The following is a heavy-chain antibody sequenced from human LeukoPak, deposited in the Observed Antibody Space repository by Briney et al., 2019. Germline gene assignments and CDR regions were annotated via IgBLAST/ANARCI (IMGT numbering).Heavy chain of an antibody. CDR1: GFTFSSYG. J-gene: IGHJ4*02. CDR3: ARDVFTTYDTGGGYFDY. Sequence: GGSLRLSCVVSGFTFSSYGMHCVRQAPGKGLEWVALIWYDGSNKYYADSVKGRFTISRDNSKNTLYLQMNSLRADDTAVYYCARDVFTTYDTGGGYFDYWGQGTLVTVSS. V-gene: IGHV3-33*01. CDR2: IWYDGSNK. D-gene: IGHD3-22*01.